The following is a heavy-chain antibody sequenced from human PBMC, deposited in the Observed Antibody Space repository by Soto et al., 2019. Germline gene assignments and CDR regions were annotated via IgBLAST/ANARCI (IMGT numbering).Heavy chain of an antibody. V-gene: IGHV3-23*01. CDR2: ISVKGDTT. Sequence: EVQVLESGGGLVQPGGSLRLSCAASGFTFNTYVMTWARQAPGKGLEWVSVISVKGDTTDYADTVKGRFIISRDNSKNMLYLQMNSLRPEDTAVYYCAKGVWLDDWGQGTLVTVSS. J-gene: IGHJ4*02. D-gene: IGHD6-19*01. CDR1: GFTFNTYV. CDR3: AKGVWLDD.